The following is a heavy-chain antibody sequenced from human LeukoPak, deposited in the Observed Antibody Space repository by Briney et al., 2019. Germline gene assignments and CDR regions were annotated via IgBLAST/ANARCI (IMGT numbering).Heavy chain of an antibody. CDR3: ARDRRGWNDPIDY. J-gene: IGHJ4*02. CDR1: GFTFSSYS. CDR2: ISSSSSTI. D-gene: IGHD1-1*01. V-gene: IGHV3-48*04. Sequence: GGSLRLSCAASGFTFSSYSMNWVRQAPGKGLEWVSYISSSSSTIYYADSVKGRFTISRDNAKNSLYLQMNSLRAEDTAVYYCARDRRGWNDPIDYWGQGTLVTVSS.